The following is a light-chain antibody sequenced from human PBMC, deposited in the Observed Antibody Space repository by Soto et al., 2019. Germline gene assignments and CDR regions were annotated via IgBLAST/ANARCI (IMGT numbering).Light chain of an antibody. CDR1: QSVSSS. CDR2: DAA. CDR3: QQGSNLLYT. V-gene: IGKV3-11*01. J-gene: IGKJ2*01. Sequence: EIVLTQSPATLSLSPGARATLSCRASQSVSSSLAWYQQKPGQGPRLLIYDAANRATGIPTRFNGSGSGTDFTLTISSLEPEDFAVYYCQQGSNLLYTFGQGTKVEI.